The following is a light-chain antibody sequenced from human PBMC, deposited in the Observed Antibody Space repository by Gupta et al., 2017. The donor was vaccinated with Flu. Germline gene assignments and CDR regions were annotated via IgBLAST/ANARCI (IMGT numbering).Light chain of an antibody. V-gene: IGKV3-15*01. J-gene: IGKJ2*01. CDR3: RLFNKWPPST. CDR1: QSVSNN. Sequence: EVVMTQCPATLSVSPGERATLSCRASQSVSNNLAWYQQKPGQAPRVLMYGVSTRATGIPAMFRGLGFGPVLTLTISSRHSYDFAVSSVRLFNKWPPSTFRERIMLGI. CDR2: GVS.